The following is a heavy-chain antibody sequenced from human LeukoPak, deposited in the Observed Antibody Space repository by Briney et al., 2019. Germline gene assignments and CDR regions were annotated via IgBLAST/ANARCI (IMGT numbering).Heavy chain of an antibody. V-gene: IGHV3-7*01. J-gene: IGHJ4*02. Sequence: PGGSLRLSCAASGFTFSSYWMSWVRQAPGKGLEWVANIKQDGSEKYYVDSVKGRFTISRDNAKNSLYLQMNSLRAEDTAVYYCARARRDGYNLRLDYWGQGTLVTVSS. CDR1: GFTFSSYW. D-gene: IGHD5-24*01. CDR2: IKQDGSEK. CDR3: ARARRDGYNLRLDY.